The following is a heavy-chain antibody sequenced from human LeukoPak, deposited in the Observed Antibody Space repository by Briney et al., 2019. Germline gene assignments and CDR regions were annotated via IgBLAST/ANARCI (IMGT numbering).Heavy chain of an antibody. Sequence: GGSLRLSCAASGFTFSSYWMHWVRQAPGKGLVWVSRINTDESSTSYADSVKGRFTISRDTSKNTLYLQMNSLRAEDTAVYFCAKSGVGGVKYYFDYWGQGTLVTVSS. CDR3: AKSGVGGVKYYFDY. CDR1: GFTFSSYW. CDR2: INTDESST. V-gene: IGHV3-74*01. D-gene: IGHD2-8*02. J-gene: IGHJ4*02.